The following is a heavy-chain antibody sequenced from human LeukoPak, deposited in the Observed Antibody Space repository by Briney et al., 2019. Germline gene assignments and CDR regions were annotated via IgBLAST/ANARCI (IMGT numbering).Heavy chain of an antibody. CDR2: ITGSGRTT. V-gene: IGHV3-23*01. CDR3: ARDFGTGDY. CDR1: GFTFATYA. J-gene: IGHJ4*02. Sequence: GGSLRLSCAASGFTFATYAMSWVRQAPGKGLKWVSGITGSGRTTYYADSVKGRFTISRDNSKNTLYLQMNSLRAEDTAVYYCARDFGTGDYWGQGTLVTVSS. D-gene: IGHD3/OR15-3a*01.